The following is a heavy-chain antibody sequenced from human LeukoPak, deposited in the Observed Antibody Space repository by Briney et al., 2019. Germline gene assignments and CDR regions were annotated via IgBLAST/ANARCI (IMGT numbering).Heavy chain of an antibody. CDR2: IFHTGSI. V-gene: IGHV4-38-2*01. CDR3: VRMGVSYYYDSSTYYPVAFDV. Sequence: SETLSLTCGVSGYSISGGYYWGWIRQSPGKGLEWIATIFHTGSIDHNPSLKSRVILSVDTSKNQFSLILTSVTAADTAVYYCVRMGVSYYYDSSTYYPVAFDVWGQGTMVTVSS. CDR1: GYSISGGYY. J-gene: IGHJ3*01. D-gene: IGHD3-22*01.